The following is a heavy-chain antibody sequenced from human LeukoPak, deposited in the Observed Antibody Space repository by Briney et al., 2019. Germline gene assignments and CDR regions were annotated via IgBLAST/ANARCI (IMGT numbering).Heavy chain of an antibody. V-gene: IGHV4-39*01. Sequence: SETLSLTCDVSGSSISSRSYYWGWIRQPPGKGLEWIGTIYYSGSTDYNPSLNRRVTISVDTSNNQFSLKLSPVTAADTAVYYCALGYTSGWYYFDIWGRGTLVTVSS. CDR2: IYYSGST. CDR3: ALGYTSGWYYFDI. CDR1: GSSISSRSYY. J-gene: IGHJ2*01. D-gene: IGHD6-19*01.